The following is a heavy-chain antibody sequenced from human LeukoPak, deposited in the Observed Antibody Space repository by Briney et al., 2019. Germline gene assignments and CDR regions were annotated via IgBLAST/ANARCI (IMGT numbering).Heavy chain of an antibody. Sequence: GGSLRLSCAASGFTFSSYGMHWVRQAPGKGLEWVAVISYDGSNKYYADSVKGRFTISRDNSKNTLYLQMSSLRAEDTAVYYCAKETLYCSSTSCYSYFDYWGQGTLVTVSS. CDR3: AKETLYCSSTSCYSYFDY. V-gene: IGHV3-30*18. CDR1: GFTFSSYG. D-gene: IGHD2-2*01. J-gene: IGHJ4*02. CDR2: ISYDGSNK.